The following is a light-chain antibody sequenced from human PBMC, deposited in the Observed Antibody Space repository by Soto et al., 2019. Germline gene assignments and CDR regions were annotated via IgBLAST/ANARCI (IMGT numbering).Light chain of an antibody. Sequence: QAVVTQEPSLTVSPGGTVTLTCGSSTGGVTSGHYPYWFQQKPGQAPRTLIYDTSNKHSWTPARFSGSLLGGKAALTLSGAQPEDEAEYYCLLSYSGARGVFGGGPKLTVL. CDR1: TGGVTSGHY. CDR2: DTS. V-gene: IGLV7-46*01. J-gene: IGLJ2*01. CDR3: LLSYSGARGV.